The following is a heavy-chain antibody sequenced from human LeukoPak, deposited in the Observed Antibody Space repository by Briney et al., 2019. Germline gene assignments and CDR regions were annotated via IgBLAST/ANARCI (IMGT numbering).Heavy chain of an antibody. CDR1: GYTFTGYY. CDR2: INPNSGGT. CDR3: ARGRITMVRGAKNWFDP. V-gene: IGHV1-2*02. D-gene: IGHD3-10*01. J-gene: IGHJ5*02. Sequence: ASVKVSCKASGYTFTGYYMHWVRQAPGQGLEWMGWINPNSGGTNYAQKFQGRVTMTRDTSISTAYMELSRLRSDNTAVYYCARGRITMVRGAKNWFDPWGQGTLVIVSS.